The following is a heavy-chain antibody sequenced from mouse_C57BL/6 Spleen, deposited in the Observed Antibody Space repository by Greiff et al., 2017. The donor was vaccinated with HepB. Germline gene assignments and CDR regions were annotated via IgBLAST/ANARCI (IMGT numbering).Heavy chain of an antibody. CDR3: ARDYGSSYRDY. J-gene: IGHJ2*01. Sequence: QVQLQQPGAELVKPGASVKLSCKASGYTFPSYWMPWVKQRPGQGLEWIGMIHPNSGRTNYNEKFKSKATLTVDKSSSTAYMQLSSLTSEDSAVYYCARDYGSSYRDYWGQGTTLTVSS. D-gene: IGHD1-1*01. CDR1: GYTFPSYW. V-gene: IGHV1-64*01. CDR2: IHPNSGRT.